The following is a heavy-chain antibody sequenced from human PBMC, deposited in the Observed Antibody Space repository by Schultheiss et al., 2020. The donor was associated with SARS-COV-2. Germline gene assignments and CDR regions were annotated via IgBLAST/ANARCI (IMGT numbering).Heavy chain of an antibody. CDR1: GGSFSGYY. Sequence: SQTLSLTCAVYGGSFSGYYWSWIRQPPGKGLEWIGEINHSGSTNYNPFLKSRVTISVDTSKNQFSLKLSSVTAADTAVYYCASYQADTAMVTALGIDYWGQGALVTVSS. J-gene: IGHJ4*02. CDR3: ASYQADTAMVTALGIDY. V-gene: IGHV4-34*01. D-gene: IGHD5-18*01. CDR2: INHSGST.